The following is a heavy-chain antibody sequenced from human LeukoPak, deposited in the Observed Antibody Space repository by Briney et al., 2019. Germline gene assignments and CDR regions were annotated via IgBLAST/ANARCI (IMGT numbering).Heavy chain of an antibody. J-gene: IGHJ4*02. D-gene: IGHD4-17*01. CDR1: GGSLSGYY. CDR3: ARHLRAVTTSFDY. V-gene: IGHV4-59*08. CDR2: IYYTGST. Sequence: SETLSLTCSVSGGSLSGYYWSWIRQPPGKGLEWIGYIYYTGSTNYNPSLKSRVIISGDTSKNRFSLKLTSVTAADTAVYYCARHLRAVTTSFDYWGQGTLVTVSS.